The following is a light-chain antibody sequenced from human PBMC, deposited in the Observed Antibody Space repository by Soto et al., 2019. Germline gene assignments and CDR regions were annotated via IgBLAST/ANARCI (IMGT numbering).Light chain of an antibody. CDR1: SSDVGAYDY. Sequence: QSALTQPASVSGSPGQSITISCTGTSSDVGAYDYVSWYQRHPGKAPKLMIYDVTNRPSGVSDRFSGSKSGNTASLTISGLHTEDEADYHCSSYTRSSTLVFGGGTKVTVL. CDR2: DVT. J-gene: IGLJ2*01. CDR3: SSYTRSSTLV. V-gene: IGLV2-14*01.